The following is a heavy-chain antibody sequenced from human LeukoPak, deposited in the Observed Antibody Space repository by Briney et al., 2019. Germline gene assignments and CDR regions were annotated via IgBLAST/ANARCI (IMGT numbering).Heavy chain of an antibody. CDR1: GGAISTNGYY. Sequence: SEPLSLTCTVSGGAISTNGYYWGWIRQPPGMGLEWVGSIYHFGSTYYNASLKSRVTMSVDTSRNQFSLRLISLTAADTAVYYCAGLLSDKRGFGYWGQGTLVTVSS. CDR2: IYHFGST. V-gene: IGHV4-39*01. J-gene: IGHJ4*02. CDR3: AGLLSDKRGFGY. D-gene: IGHD2/OR15-2a*01.